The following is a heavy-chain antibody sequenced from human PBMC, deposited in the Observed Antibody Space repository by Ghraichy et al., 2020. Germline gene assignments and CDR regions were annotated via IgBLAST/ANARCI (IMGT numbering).Heavy chain of an antibody. CDR1: GFTFSDYV. CDR2: ISGSGDGT. J-gene: IGHJ4*02. Sequence: GGSLRLSCGASGFTFSDYVMNWVRQAPGKGLEWVSAISGSGDGTYYADSVKGRFTISRDNSKNTVYLQMSSLRAEDSALYYCTKDRMGTTRGGDFWGQGTPVSVSS. CDR3: TKDRMGTTRGGDF. D-gene: IGHD1-26*01. V-gene: IGHV3-23*01.